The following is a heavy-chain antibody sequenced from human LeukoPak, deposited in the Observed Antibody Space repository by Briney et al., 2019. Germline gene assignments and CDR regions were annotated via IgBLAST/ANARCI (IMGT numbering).Heavy chain of an antibody. CDR2: ISWDGGNT. CDR3: AKDQVEWLQQRGAYHYYYMDV. Sequence: GGSLRLSCAASGFTFDDYAMHWVRQAPGKGLEWVSLISWDGGNTYYADSVKGRFTISRDNSKNSLYLQMNSLSVEDTALYYCAKDQVEWLQQRGAYHYYYMDVWGKGTTVTISS. CDR1: GFTFDDYA. J-gene: IGHJ6*03. V-gene: IGHV3-43D*03. D-gene: IGHD5-24*01.